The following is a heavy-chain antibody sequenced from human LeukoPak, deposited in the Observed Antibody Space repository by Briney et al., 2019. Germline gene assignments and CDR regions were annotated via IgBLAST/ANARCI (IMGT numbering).Heavy chain of an antibody. CDR1: GFTFSSYA. J-gene: IGHJ6*02. CDR3: ARDHSQSSGWAYYYYYGMDV. CDR2: ISYDGSSK. D-gene: IGHD6-19*01. Sequence: GGSLRLSCAASGFTFSSYAMHWVRQAPGKGLEWVAVISYDGSSKYYADSVKGRFTISRDNSKNTLYLQMNSLRAEDTAVYYCARDHSQSSGWAYYYYYGMDVWGQGTTVTVSS. V-gene: IGHV3-30-3*01.